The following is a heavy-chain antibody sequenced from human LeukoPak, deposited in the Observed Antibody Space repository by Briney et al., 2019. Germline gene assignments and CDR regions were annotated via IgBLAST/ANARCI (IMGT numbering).Heavy chain of an antibody. CDR2: ISAYNGNT. J-gene: IGHJ4*02. Sequence: ASVKVSCKASGYTFTSYGISWVRRAPGQGLEWMGWISAYNGNTNYAQKLQGRVTMTTDTSTSTAYMELRSLRSDDTAVYYCARERSVYVWGSYRYTELDYWGQGTLVTVSS. CDR1: GYTFTSYG. CDR3: ARERSVYVWGSYRYTELDY. D-gene: IGHD3-16*02. V-gene: IGHV1-18*01.